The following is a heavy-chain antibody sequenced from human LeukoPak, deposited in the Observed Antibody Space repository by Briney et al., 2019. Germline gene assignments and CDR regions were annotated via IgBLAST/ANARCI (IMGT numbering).Heavy chain of an antibody. J-gene: IGHJ4*01. V-gene: IGHV3-7*03. D-gene: IGHD3-22*01. CDR2: INHDGGEV. CDR1: GFTFRTYW. CDR3: AIDRLSYDWSDYRFHY. Sequence: QPGGSLRLSCVASGFTFRTYWMNWFRRAPGKGLEWVGNINHDGGEVNYVDSVKGRFTISRDNAKDSLYLQMNSLRAEDTAMYYCAIDRLSYDWSDYRFHYWGQGARVTVSS.